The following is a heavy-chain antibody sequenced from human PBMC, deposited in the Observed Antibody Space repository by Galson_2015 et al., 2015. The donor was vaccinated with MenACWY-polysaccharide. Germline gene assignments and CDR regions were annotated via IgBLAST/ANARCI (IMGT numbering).Heavy chain of an antibody. CDR3: ARDYCSRTSCSGMDV. J-gene: IGHJ6*02. CDR2: ISYDASNK. CDR1: ACTFNSYA. V-gene: IGHV3-30-3*01. D-gene: IGHD2-2*01. Sequence: SLRHTSAASACTFNSYAMHWVRQAPGKGLEWVAVISYDASNKYYADSVEGRFTISRDNSKNTLYLQMNSLGAEDTAVYYCARDYCSRTSCSGMDVWGQGTTVTVSS.